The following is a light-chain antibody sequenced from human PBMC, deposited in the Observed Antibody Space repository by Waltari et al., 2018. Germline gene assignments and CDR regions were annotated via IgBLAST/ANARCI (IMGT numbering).Light chain of an antibody. V-gene: IGKV3-11*01. CDR3: QHRSSWPLT. CDR2: DAS. Sequence: EIVLTQSPATLSLSPGDRATLSCRASQSVNNKLAWYQKKPGQAPRRLIYDASTRATGVPARFSGSGSGTDLTLSISSLEPEDFAVYYCQHRSSWPLTFGGGTKLEIK. J-gene: IGKJ4*01. CDR1: QSVNNK.